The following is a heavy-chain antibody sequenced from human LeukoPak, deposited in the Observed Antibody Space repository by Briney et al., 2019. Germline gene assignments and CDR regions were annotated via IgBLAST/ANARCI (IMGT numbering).Heavy chain of an antibody. D-gene: IGHD3-22*01. CDR2: IIPDLNIA. Sequence: SVKVSCKASGGTLTNYAFSWVRQAPGQGLEWMGRIIPDLNIAVYAPNLQGRVTITAAKSTSTAFMELSNLRSDDTAVYYCARSYYDGTGYFPWWFDSWGQGTPVTVSS. V-gene: IGHV1-69*04. CDR3: ARSYYDGTGYFPWWFDS. CDR1: GGTLTNYA. J-gene: IGHJ5*01.